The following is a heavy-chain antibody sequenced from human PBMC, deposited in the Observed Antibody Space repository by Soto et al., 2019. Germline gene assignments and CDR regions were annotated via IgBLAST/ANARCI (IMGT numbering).Heavy chain of an antibody. CDR1: GGTFSSYA. Sequence: QVQLVQSGAEVKKPGSSVKVSCKASGGTFSSYAISWVRQAPGQGLEWMGGIIPIFGTANYAKKLQGRVTITADESTSTAYMDLSSMRSEDTAVYYCARGANTAMVTRWFDPWGQGTLVTVSS. J-gene: IGHJ5*02. CDR3: ARGANTAMVTRWFDP. CDR2: IIPIFGTA. V-gene: IGHV1-69*12. D-gene: IGHD5-18*01.